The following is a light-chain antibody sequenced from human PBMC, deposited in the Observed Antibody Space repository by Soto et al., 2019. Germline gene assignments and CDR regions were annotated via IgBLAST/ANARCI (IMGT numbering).Light chain of an antibody. V-gene: IGKV3-11*01. CDR1: QSVSSY. CDR2: DTA. Sequence: EILLTHSPAPLALSPRERATLTCRASQSVSSYLAWYQQKPGQPPRLLVYDTANRASGVPARFSGSGSGTDFTLTICILEPEDVAVYCCQQRSNWPLSFGGGSKVDIK. CDR3: QQRSNWPLS. J-gene: IGKJ4*01.